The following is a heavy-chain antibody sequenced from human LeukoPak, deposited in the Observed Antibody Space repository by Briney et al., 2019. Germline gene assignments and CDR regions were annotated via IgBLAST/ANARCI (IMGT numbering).Heavy chain of an antibody. CDR3: ATIYGDYSGY. CDR2: IHPGDSTS. Sequence: GESLQISCQGSGYTFCSYWIGWVRHMPGKGLEWMGSIHPGDSTSKYSPSVQGQVTFSADTSINTAYLQWSSLKASDTAMYYCATIYGDYSGYWGQGTLVTVSS. V-gene: IGHV5-51*01. CDR1: GYTFCSYW. J-gene: IGHJ4*02. D-gene: IGHD4-17*01.